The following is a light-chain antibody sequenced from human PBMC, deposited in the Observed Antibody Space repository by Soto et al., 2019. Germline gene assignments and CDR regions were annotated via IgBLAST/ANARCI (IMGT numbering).Light chain of an antibody. V-gene: IGLV2-8*01. CDR1: SNDVGRFNY. Sequence: QSVLTQAPSASGSPGQSVTISCAGTSNDVGRFNYVSWYQHHPGKAPKLIIYDVTKRPSGVPDRFSGSKSGNTAYLTVSGLQAKDEADYFCSSFVHGTSYVFGTGTKVTVL. CDR3: SSFVHGTSYV. J-gene: IGLJ1*01. CDR2: DVT.